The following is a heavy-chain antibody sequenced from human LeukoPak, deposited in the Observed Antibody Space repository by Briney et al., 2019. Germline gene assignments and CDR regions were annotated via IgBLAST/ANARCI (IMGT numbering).Heavy chain of an antibody. V-gene: IGHV3-11*01. CDR2: ISSSGSPL. D-gene: IGHD1-1*01. J-gene: IGHJ4*02. CDR1: GITFRDHY. Sequence: GGSLGLSCAASGITFRDHYMSWVRQAPGKGLEFVSYISSSGSPLYYADSVKGRFTISRDNAKNSLYLQMNTLRAEDTAVYYCATAFNWNDVFRGNYWGQGILVTVSS. CDR3: ATAFNWNDVFRGNY.